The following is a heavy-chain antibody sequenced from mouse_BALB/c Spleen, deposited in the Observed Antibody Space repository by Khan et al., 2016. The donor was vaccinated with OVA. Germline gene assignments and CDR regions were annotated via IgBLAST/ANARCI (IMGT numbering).Heavy chain of an antibody. Sequence: QVQLKQSGAELVKAGASVKMSCKASGYTFTSYWMHWVKQRLGQGLEWFAETNPTNGRTYYNEKFKSKATLTVDKSSSTAYMLLSGPTYEDSAVYYCARIKKIVDTDFDYWGQGTTLTVSS. CDR3: ARIKKIVDTDFDY. CDR1: GYTFTSYW. V-gene: IGHV1S81*02. CDR2: TNPTNGRT. D-gene: IGHD1-1*01. J-gene: IGHJ2*01.